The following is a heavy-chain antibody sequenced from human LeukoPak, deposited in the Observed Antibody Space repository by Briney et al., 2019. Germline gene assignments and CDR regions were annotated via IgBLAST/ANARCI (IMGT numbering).Heavy chain of an antibody. J-gene: IGHJ4*02. CDR2: ISNSGNTK. CDR1: GFTFSDYE. CDR3: TRADY. V-gene: IGHV3-48*03. Sequence: GSLRLSCAASGFTFSDYEVNWVRQAPGQGLEWVSFISNSGNTKFYADSVRGRFTVSRDNAKNSLYLQMNSLRAEDTAVYYCTRADYWGQGTLVTVSS.